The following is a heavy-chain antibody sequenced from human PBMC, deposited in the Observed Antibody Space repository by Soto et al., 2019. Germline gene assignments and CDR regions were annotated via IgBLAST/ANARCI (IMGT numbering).Heavy chain of an antibody. V-gene: IGHV1-2*02. J-gene: IGHJ6*02. Sequence: QVHLVQSGAELKEPGDSVRVSCEASGYTFTAYYIHWVRQAPGQGLEWMGWINPRFGDTSYAQDFQDRVSMTRDTSISTVYMELSRLTSDDTAIYYCARNMDYYYGPGSGNGHGFWGQGTTVTVFS. CDR2: INPRFGDT. CDR1: GYTFTAYY. CDR3: ARNMDYYYGPGSGNGHGF. D-gene: IGHD3-10*01.